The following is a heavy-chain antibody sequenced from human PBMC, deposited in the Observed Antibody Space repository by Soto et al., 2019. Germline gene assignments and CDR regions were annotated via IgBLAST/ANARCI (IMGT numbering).Heavy chain of an antibody. CDR2: IYYSGST. CDR3: ASRPPPEYSSSWYNDY. J-gene: IGHJ4*02. Sequence: QLQLQESGPGLVKPSETLSLTCTVSGGSISSSSYYWGWIRQPPGKGLEWIGRIYYSGSTYYNPSLKSRGTLSGDTSKNQFSLKLSSVTAADTAVYYCASRPPPEYSSSWYNDYWGQGTLVTVSS. CDR1: GGSISSSSYY. V-gene: IGHV4-39*01. D-gene: IGHD6-13*01.